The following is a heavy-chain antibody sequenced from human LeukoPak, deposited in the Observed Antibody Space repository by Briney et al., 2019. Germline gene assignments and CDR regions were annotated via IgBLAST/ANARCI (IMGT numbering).Heavy chain of an antibody. V-gene: IGHV4-59*10. D-gene: IGHD4-17*01. CDR2: IYTSGTT. Sequence: SETLSLTCAVYGGSFSGYYWSWIRQPAGKGLEWIGRIYTSGTTHYNPSLKSRVTMSVDTSKNQFSLKLSSVTAADTAVYYCARLSTVTTSFDNWGQGTLVTVSS. CDR3: ARLSTVTTSFDN. CDR1: GGSFSGYY. J-gene: IGHJ4*02.